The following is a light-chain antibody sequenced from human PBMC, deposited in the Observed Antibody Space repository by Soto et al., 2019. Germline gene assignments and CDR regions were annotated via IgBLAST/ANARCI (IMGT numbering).Light chain of an antibody. CDR2: AAS. Sequence: IVMTQAPATLSVSPGERATLSCRASLNVGSNLAWYQQKPGQAPRLLIYAASNRATGIPTKFSGSGSRTEFTLSISSLQSEDFALYYCQQFDHWPGTFGQGTKV. CDR1: LNVGSN. J-gene: IGKJ1*01. V-gene: IGKV3-15*01. CDR3: QQFDHWPGT.